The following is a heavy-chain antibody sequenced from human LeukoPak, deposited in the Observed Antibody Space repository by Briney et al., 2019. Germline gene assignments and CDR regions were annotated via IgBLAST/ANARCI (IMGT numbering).Heavy chain of an antibody. V-gene: IGHV3-30*18. CDR3: AKDTGYCSSTSCNILDY. D-gene: IGHD2-2*02. Sequence: GGSLRLSCAASGFTFSSYGMHWVRQAPGKGLEWVAVISYDGSNKYYADSVKGRFTIPRDNSKNTLYLQMNSLRAEDTAVYYCAKDTGYCSSTSCNILDYWGQGTLVTVSS. CDR1: GFTFSSYG. CDR2: ISYDGSNK. J-gene: IGHJ4*02.